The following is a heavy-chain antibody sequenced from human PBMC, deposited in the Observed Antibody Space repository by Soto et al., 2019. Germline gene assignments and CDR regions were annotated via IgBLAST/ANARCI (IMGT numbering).Heavy chain of an antibody. CDR3: ARYKSNYYYGMHV. CDR2: IYYSGTT. D-gene: IGHD1-20*01. Sequence: QVQLQESGPGLVKPSETLSLTCTVSGGSISSYYWSWIRQPPGKGLEWIGYIYYSGTTNYNPSLKSRVTISVDTSKTQFALKLSSVTAADTAGYYWARYKSNYYYGMHVWGQGTTVTVSS. J-gene: IGHJ6*02. CDR1: GGSISSYY. V-gene: IGHV4-59*01.